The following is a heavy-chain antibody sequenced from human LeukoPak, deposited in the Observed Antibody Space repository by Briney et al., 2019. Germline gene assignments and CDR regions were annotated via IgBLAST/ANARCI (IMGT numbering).Heavy chain of an antibody. D-gene: IGHD4-23*01. J-gene: IGHJ4*02. CDR3: VKDILGWTFDS. CDR2: LGSDGRT. CDR1: GFTVDANS. V-gene: IGHV3-23*01. Sequence: GGSLRLSWEASGFTVDANSMAWVRQAPGKGLEWVAGLGSDGRTHYRDSVKGRFTISRDNFKNTVYLEMNSLRGEDTALYYCVKDILGWTFDSWGQGTLVTVAS.